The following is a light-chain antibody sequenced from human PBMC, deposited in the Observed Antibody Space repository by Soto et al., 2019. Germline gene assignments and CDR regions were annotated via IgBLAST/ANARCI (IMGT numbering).Light chain of an antibody. CDR2: DVS. V-gene: IGLV2-14*01. CDR1: SSDAGGYNY. Sequence: QSVLPRAAYGSGAHGQAITLTKQDTSSDAGGYNYLSWYQQDPGKDPKLVSYDVSNRPSGASNRFSGSKSGNTASLTISGLQAEDEADYYCSSYTSSSNPYVFGTGTEVTVL. J-gene: IGLJ1*01. CDR3: SSYTSSSNPYV.